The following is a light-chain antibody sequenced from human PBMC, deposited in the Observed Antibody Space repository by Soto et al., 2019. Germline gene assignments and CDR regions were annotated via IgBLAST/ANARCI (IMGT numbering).Light chain of an antibody. Sequence: QSALTQPASVSGSPGQSITISCTGTSSDVGSYSLVSWYQQHPGKAQKLMIYEGSKRPSGVSNRFSGSKSGKTASLKISGLQAEDEADYYCCSYAGSSTLYVFGTGTKVTVL. J-gene: IGLJ1*01. CDR2: EGS. CDR1: SSDVGSYSL. CDR3: CSYAGSSTLYV. V-gene: IGLV2-23*01.